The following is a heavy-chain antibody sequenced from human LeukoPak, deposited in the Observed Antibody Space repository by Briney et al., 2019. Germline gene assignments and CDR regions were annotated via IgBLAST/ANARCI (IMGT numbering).Heavy chain of an antibody. Sequence: PGGSLRLSCAASGFTFSNYNMNWVRQAPGKGLEWVAKIKQDGSKKYYVDSVKGRFTISRDNAKNSLYLQMDSLRAEDTAVHYCARDAYDFWSGRYYYYMDVWGKGTTVTVSS. CDR3: ARDAYDFWSGRYYYYMDV. V-gene: IGHV3-7*01. D-gene: IGHD3-3*01. CDR1: GFTFSNYN. CDR2: IKQDGSKK. J-gene: IGHJ6*03.